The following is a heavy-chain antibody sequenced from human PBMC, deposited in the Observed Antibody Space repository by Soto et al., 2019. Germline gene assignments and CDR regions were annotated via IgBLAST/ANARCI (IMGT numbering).Heavy chain of an antibody. CDR3: ARAGSSSWYGDDY. J-gene: IGHJ4*02. Sequence: QVQLVESGGGVVQPGRSLRLSCAASGFTFSSYAMHWVRQAPGKGLEWVAVISYDGSNKYYADSVKGRFTISRDNSKNTLYLQMNSRRAEDTAVYYCARAGSSSWYGDDYWGQGTLVTVSS. CDR2: ISYDGSNK. CDR1: GFTFSSYA. V-gene: IGHV3-30-3*01. D-gene: IGHD6-13*01.